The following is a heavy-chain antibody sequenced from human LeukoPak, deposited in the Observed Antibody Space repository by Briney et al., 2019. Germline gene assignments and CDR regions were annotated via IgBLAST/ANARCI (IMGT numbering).Heavy chain of an antibody. CDR3: AKDLGHYDILTGYRHDAFDI. Sequence: GGSLRLSCAASGFTFSSYSMNWVRQAPGKGLEWVSYISSSSRTIYYADSVKGRFTISRDNSKNTLYLQMSSLRAEDTAVYYCAKDLGHYDILTGYRHDAFDIWGQGTMVTVSS. D-gene: IGHD3-9*01. J-gene: IGHJ3*02. CDR2: ISSSSRTI. V-gene: IGHV3-48*01. CDR1: GFTFSSYS.